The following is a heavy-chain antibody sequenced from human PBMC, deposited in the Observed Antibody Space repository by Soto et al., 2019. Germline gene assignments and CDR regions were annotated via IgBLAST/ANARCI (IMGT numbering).Heavy chain of an antibody. CDR2: IIPIFGTA. CDR3: ARDLGYDSSGYYPHNRYYFDY. CDR1: GGTFSSYA. V-gene: IGHV1-69*13. D-gene: IGHD3-22*01. J-gene: IGHJ4*02. Sequence: SVKVSCKASGGTFSSYAISWVRQAPGQGLEWMGGIIPIFGTANYAQKFQGRVTITADESTSTAYMELSSLRSEDTAVYYCARDLGYDSSGYYPHNRYYFDYWGQGTLVTVSS.